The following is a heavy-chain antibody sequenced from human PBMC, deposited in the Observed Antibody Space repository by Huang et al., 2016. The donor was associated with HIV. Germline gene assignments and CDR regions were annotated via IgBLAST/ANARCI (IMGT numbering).Heavy chain of an antibody. CDR3: ARGQLGSYGDYDVLY. Sequence: VQLVQSGAEVKTPGPSVTVSCKASGGTFSKYAISWVRQAPGKGIECMGGIIHSVGKPNYARKFQGRVTITADEYTSTTDVEVSSLRSEDTAIYYCARGQLGSYGDYDVLYWGQGTLVTVSS. CDR1: GGTFSKYA. V-gene: IGHV1-69*13. J-gene: IGHJ4*02. D-gene: IGHD4-17*01. CDR2: IIHSVGKP.